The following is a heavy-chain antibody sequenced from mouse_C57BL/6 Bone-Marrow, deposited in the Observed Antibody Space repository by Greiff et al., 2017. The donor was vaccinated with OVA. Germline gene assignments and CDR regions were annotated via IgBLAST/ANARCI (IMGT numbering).Heavy chain of an antibody. V-gene: IGHV1-75*01. J-gene: IGHJ2*01. CDR3: ARNDYVSYYFDY. CDR1: GYTFTDYY. Sequence: QVQLKESGPELVKPGASVKISCKASGYTFTDYYINWVKQRPGQGLEWIGWIFPGSGSTYYNEKFKGKATLTVDKSSSTAYMLLSSLTSEDSAVYFCARNDYVSYYFDYWGQGTTLTVSS. CDR2: IFPGSGST. D-gene: IGHD2-4*01.